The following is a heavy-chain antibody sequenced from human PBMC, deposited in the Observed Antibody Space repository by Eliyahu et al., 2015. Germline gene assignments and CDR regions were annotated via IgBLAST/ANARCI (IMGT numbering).Heavy chain of an antibody. J-gene: IGHJ4*02. CDR2: IYYSGST. V-gene: IGHV4-39*01. D-gene: IGHD6-19*01. CDR1: GGSISSSSYY. Sequence: QLQLQESGPGLVKPSETLSLTCTVSGGSISSSSYYWGWIRQPPGKGLEWIGSIYYSGSTYYNPSLKSRVTISVDTSKNQFSLKLSSVTAADTAVYYCARRPPVADSSFDYWGQGTLVTVSS. CDR3: ARRPPVADSSFDY.